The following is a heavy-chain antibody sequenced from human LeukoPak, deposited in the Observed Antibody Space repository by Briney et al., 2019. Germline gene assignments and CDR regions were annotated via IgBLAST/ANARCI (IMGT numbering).Heavy chain of an antibody. CDR2: IYHSGST. V-gene: IGHV4-30-2*01. Sequence: PSQTLSLTCTVSGGSISSGGYYWSWIRQPPGKGLEWIGYIYHSGSTYYNPSLKSRVTISVDRSKNQFSLKLSSVTAADTAVYYCARVIVVVPAAIRAFDIWGQGTMVTVSS. J-gene: IGHJ3*02. CDR1: GGSISSGGYY. CDR3: ARVIVVVPAAIRAFDI. D-gene: IGHD2-2*02.